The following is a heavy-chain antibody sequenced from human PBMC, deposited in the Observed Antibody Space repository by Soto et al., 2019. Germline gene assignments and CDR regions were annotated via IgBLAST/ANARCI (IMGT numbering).Heavy chain of an antibody. D-gene: IGHD1-26*01. J-gene: IGHJ4*02. CDR1: GYTFTSYA. CDR2: INAGNGNT. CDR3: ASGHMSGWEPPY. V-gene: IGHV1-3*01. Sequence: ASVKVSCKASGYTFTSYAMHWVRQAPGQRLEWMGWINAGNGNTKYSQKFQGRVTITRDTSASTAYMELSSLRSEDTAVYYCASGHMSGWEPPYWGQGTLVTVSS.